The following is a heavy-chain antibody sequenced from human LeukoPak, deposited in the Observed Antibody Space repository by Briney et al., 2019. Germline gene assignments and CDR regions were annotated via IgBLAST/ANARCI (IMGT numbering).Heavy chain of an antibody. CDR2: NSRSRSYK. J-gene: IGHJ5*02. V-gene: IGHV3-11*06. CDR1: GFTFSDYY. D-gene: IGHD2-15*01. Sequence: GGSLRLSCAASGFTFSDYYMSWIRQAPGKGLEWVSYNSRSRSYKKYADSVKGRFTTYRDNAKNSLYLQMNSLRAEDPAVYYCARVRSTCSGGSCYSGVDWFDPWGQGTLVTVSS. CDR3: ARVRSTCSGGSCYSGVDWFDP.